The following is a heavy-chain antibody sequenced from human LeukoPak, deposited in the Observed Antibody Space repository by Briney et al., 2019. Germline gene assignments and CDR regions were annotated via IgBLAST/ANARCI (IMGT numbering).Heavy chain of an antibody. CDR3: ARDAGYYDSSEGAFDI. J-gene: IGHJ3*02. CDR2: ISYDGSNK. CDR1: GFTFSSYA. Sequence: GGSLRLSCAASGFTFSSYAMHWVRQAPGKGLEWVAVISYDGSNKYYADSVKGRFTISRDNSKNTLYLQMNSLRAEDTAVYYCARDAGYYDSSEGAFDIWGQGTMVTVSS. V-gene: IGHV3-30-3*01. D-gene: IGHD3-22*01.